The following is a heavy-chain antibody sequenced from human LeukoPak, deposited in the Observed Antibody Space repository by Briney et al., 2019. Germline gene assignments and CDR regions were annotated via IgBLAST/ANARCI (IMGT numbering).Heavy chain of an antibody. D-gene: IGHD3-22*01. V-gene: IGHV3-64*01. CDR3: AREGGDSSGYRAFDI. CDR2: ISSNGCST. Sequence: ISSNGCSTYYANSVKGIFTISRDNSKNTLYLQMGSLRAEDMAVYYCAREGGDSSGYRAFDIWGQGTMVTVSS. J-gene: IGHJ3*02.